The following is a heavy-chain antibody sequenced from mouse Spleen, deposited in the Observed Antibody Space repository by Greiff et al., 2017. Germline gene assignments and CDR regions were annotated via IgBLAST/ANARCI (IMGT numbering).Heavy chain of an antibody. D-gene: IGHD2-1*01. CDR3: ARQYGNPYYYAMDY. CDR1: GFTFSSYA. Sequence: EVKLMESGGGLVKPGGSLKLSCAASGFTFSSYAMSWVRQTPEKRLEWVATISSGGSYTYYPDSVKGRFTISRDNAKNTLYLQMSSLRSEDTAMYYCARQYGNPYYYAMDYWGQGTSVTVSS. J-gene: IGHJ4*01. CDR2: ISSGGSYT. V-gene: IGHV5-9-3*01.